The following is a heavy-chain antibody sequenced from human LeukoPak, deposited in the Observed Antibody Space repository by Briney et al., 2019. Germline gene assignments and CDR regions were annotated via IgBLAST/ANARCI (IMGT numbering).Heavy chain of an antibody. Sequence: SQTLSLTCAVSGGSISSGGYSWSWIRQPPGKGLEWIGYIYHSGSTYYNPSLKSRVTISVDRSKNRFSLKLSSVTAADTAVYYCARSITGTWANFDYWGQGTLVTVSS. D-gene: IGHD1-7*01. J-gene: IGHJ4*02. CDR3: ARSITGTWANFDY. V-gene: IGHV4-30-2*01. CDR1: GGSISSGGYS. CDR2: IYHSGST.